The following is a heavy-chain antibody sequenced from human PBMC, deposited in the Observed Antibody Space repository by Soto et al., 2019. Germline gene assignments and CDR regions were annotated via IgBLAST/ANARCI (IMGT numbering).Heavy chain of an antibody. Sequence: QVQLVQSGAEVKKPGASVKVSCKASGYTFTGNYIHWVRQAPRQGLEWMGWINPNSGATNYEQKFQGWVTMTRDTSISTTYMELSRLRSDDTAVYYCARGPTVVTFDYWGQGTLVTVSS. J-gene: IGHJ4*02. V-gene: IGHV1-2*04. D-gene: IGHD4-17*01. CDR3: ARGPTVVTFDY. CDR1: GYTFTGNY. CDR2: INPNSGAT.